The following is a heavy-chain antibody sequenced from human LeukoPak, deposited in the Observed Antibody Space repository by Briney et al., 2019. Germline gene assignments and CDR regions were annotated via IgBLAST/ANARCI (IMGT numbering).Heavy chain of an antibody. V-gene: IGHV3-48*04. J-gene: IGHJ4*02. Sequence: GGSLRLSCAASGFIFSSYSMNWVRQAPGKGLEWVSYISSSSSPIYYADSVKGRFTISRDNAKNSLYLQMNSLRAEETAVYYCAKSPGGYSGPFGDWGQGTLVTVSS. CDR2: ISSSSSPI. CDR1: GFIFSSYS. CDR3: AKSPGGYSGPFGD. D-gene: IGHD5-12*01.